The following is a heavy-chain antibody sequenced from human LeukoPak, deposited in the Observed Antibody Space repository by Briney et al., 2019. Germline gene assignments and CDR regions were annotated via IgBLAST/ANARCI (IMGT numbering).Heavy chain of an antibody. CDR3: ASQFRDFWSGYYTAVDF. Sequence: GGSLRLSCAASGFTFSSYAMHWVRQAPGKGLEWVAVISYDGSNKYYADSVKGRFTISRDNSKNTLYLQMNSLRAEDTAVYYCASQFRDFWSGYYTAVDFWGQGTLVTVSS. CDR1: GFTFSSYA. V-gene: IGHV3-30-3*01. D-gene: IGHD3-3*01. J-gene: IGHJ4*02. CDR2: ISYDGSNK.